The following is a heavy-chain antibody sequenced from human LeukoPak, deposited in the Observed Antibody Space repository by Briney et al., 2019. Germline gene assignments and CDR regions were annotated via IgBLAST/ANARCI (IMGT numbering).Heavy chain of an antibody. CDR3: AREVSKKGMDV. CDR2: INPNSGGT. CDR1: GYTFIGYN. V-gene: IGHV1-2*02. J-gene: IGHJ6*02. D-gene: IGHD5/OR15-5a*01. Sequence: ASVNVSCKGSGYTFIGYNMHWVRQAPGQGLEWMGWINPNSGGTNYAQKFQGRVTMTRDTSISTAYMELRSLRSDDTAVYYCAREVSKKGMDVWGQGTTVTVSS.